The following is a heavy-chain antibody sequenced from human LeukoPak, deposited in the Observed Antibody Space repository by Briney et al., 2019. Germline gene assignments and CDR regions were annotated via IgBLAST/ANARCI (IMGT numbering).Heavy chain of an antibody. Sequence: GVSLRLSCGASGFTFYKSAMTWLRQAPGTGLEGVSAICGRGDFTYYAGSVKGRFTISRDNSKNTLYLQMNSLRAEDTAVYYCARAMVRGVRPSTFDYGGQGTLVTVSS. D-gene: IGHD3-10*01. CDR2: ICGRGDFT. CDR1: GFTFYKSA. V-gene: IGHV3-23*01. J-gene: IGHJ4*02. CDR3: ARAMVRGVRPSTFDY.